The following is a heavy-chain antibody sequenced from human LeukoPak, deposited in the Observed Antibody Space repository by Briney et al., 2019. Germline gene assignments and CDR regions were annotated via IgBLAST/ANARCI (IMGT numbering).Heavy chain of an antibody. CDR1: GYTLTELS. V-gene: IGHV1-24*01. D-gene: IGHD1-26*01. CDR2: FDPEDGET. Sequence: ASVKVSCKVSGYTLTELSMHWVRQAPGKGLEWMGGFDPEDGETIYAQKFQGRVTMTEDTSTDTAYMELSSLRTDDTAVYYCARDAGSGSYHNWFDPWGQGTLVTVSS. J-gene: IGHJ5*02. CDR3: ARDAGSGSYHNWFDP.